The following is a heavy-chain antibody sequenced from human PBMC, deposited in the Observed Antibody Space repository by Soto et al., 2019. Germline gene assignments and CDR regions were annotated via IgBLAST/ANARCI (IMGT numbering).Heavy chain of an antibody. CDR1: GFTFSSYS. CDR2: ISSSSSTI. CDR3: ARGYDFWSGYRYYYYYYGMDV. Sequence: GGSLRLSCAASGFTFSSYSMNWVRQAPGKGLEWVSYISSSSSTIYYADSVKGRFTISRDNAKNSLYLQMNSLRDEDTAVYYCARGYDFWSGYRYYYYYYGMDVWGQGTTVTVSS. D-gene: IGHD3-3*01. J-gene: IGHJ6*02. V-gene: IGHV3-48*02.